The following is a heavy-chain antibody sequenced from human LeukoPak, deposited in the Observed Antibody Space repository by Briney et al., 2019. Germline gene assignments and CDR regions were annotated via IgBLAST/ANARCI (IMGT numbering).Heavy chain of an antibody. Sequence: TSGTLSLTCAVSGGSISSSNWWSWVRQPPGKGLEWIGEIYHSGSTNYNPSLKSRVTISVDKSKNQFSLKLSYVNAADTSVYYCARDRIGEYCTNGVCYTGGYYYYYMDVWGKGTTVTVSS. CDR1: GGSISSSNW. V-gene: IGHV4-4*02. CDR2: IYHSGST. CDR3: ARDRIGEYCTNGVCYTGGYYYYYMDV. D-gene: IGHD2-8*01. J-gene: IGHJ6*03.